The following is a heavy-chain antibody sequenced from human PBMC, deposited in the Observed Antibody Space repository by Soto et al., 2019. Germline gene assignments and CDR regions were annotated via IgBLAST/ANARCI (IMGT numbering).Heavy chain of an antibody. CDR3: AIARLYGGDHYYGMDV. Sequence: SVKVSCKASGGTFSSYAISWVRQAPGQGLEWMGGIIPIFGTANYAQKFQGRVTITADESTSTAYMELSSLRSEDTAVYYCAIARLYGGDHYYGMDVPGQRTTVLVSS. CDR1: GGTFSSYA. J-gene: IGHJ6*02. CDR2: IIPIFGTA. D-gene: IGHD2-21*02. V-gene: IGHV1-69*13.